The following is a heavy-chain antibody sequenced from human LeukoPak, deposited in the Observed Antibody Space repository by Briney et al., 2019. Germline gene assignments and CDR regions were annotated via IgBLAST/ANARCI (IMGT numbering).Heavy chain of an antibody. Sequence: ASVKVSCKACVYTFTSHSINWLRQDPGQALEWMGRITTNTGNPTYAQGFTGRFVFSLDTSVSTAYLQISSLKAEDTAVYYCARDASTIRFDYWGQGTLVTVSS. V-gene: IGHV7-4-1*02. CDR3: ARDASTIRFDY. CDR2: ITTNTGNP. J-gene: IGHJ4*02. CDR1: VYTFTSHS. D-gene: IGHD5-24*01.